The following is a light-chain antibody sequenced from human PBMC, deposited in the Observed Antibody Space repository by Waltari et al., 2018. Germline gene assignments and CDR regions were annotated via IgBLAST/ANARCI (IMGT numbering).Light chain of an antibody. Sequence: DIQLIQSPSSLSASAGDRITVTCRARKGMSDYLIWYQQKPGKPPKLLISGAFLLRSGVPSRFNGSGSGTLFSLTISGLQPEDFATYYCQQSYITPYTFGRGTKLEIK. CDR2: GAF. V-gene: IGKV1-39*01. CDR3: QQSYITPYT. CDR1: KGMSDY. J-gene: IGKJ2*01.